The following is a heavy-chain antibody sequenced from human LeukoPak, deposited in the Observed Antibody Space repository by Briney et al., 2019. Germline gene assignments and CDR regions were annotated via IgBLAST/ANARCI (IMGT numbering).Heavy chain of an antibody. CDR2: IYYSGST. J-gene: IGHJ4*02. CDR1: GGSISSSSYY. Sequence: SETLSLTCTVSGGSISSSSYYWGWIRQPPGKGLEWIGSIYYSGSTYYNPSLKSRVTISVDTPKNQFSLKLNSVTAADTAVYYCARFGTSSSRFFDQWGQGTLVTVSS. V-gene: IGHV4-39*07. CDR3: ARFGTSSSRFFDQ. D-gene: IGHD6-6*01.